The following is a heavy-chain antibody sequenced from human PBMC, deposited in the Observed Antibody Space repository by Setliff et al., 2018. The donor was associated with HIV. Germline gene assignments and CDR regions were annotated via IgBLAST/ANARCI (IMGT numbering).Heavy chain of an antibody. CDR3: ARDDKLSGSYMWHYYYYMDV. CDR1: GYTFTSYG. CDR2: INSHNGNT. V-gene: IGHV1-18*01. Sequence: VKVSCKASGYTFTSYGISWVRQAPGQGLEWMGWINSHNGNTKYAQKVQGRVTMTTDTSTSTAYMELRSLRSDDTAVYYCARDDKLSGSYMWHYYYYMDVWGKGTTVTVSS. J-gene: IGHJ6*03. D-gene: IGHD1-26*01.